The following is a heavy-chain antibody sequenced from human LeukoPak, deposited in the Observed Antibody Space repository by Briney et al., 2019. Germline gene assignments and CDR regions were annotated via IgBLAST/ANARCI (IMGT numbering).Heavy chain of an antibody. D-gene: IGHD3-3*01. Sequence: SETLSLTCAVYGGSFSGYYWSWIRQPPGKGLEWIGEINHSGSTNYNPSLKSRVTISVDTSKNQFSLKLSSVTAADTAVYYCARGRPHYDFWSGYYATYDYWGQGTLVTVSS. CDR3: ARGRPHYDFWSGYYATYDY. V-gene: IGHV4-34*01. CDR2: INHSGST. CDR1: GGSFSGYY. J-gene: IGHJ4*02.